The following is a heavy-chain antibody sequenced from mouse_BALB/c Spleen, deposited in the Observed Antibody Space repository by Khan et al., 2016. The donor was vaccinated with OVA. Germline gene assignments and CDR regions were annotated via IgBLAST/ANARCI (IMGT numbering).Heavy chain of an antibody. V-gene: IGHV3-2*02. J-gene: IGHJ1*01. Sequence: EVQLQESGPGLVKPSQSLSLTCTVTGYSITSDYAWNWIRQFPGNKLEWMGYISYSGSANYNPPLKSRISITRDTSENQFFLQLNSVTTEDSATYYCARRYYYGHWYFDVWGAGTTVTVSS. D-gene: IGHD1-1*01. CDR3: ARRYYYGHWYFDV. CDR1: GYSITSDYA. CDR2: ISYSGSA.